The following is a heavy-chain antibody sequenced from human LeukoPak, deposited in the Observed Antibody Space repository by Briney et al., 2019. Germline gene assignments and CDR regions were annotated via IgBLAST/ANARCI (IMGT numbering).Heavy chain of an antibody. J-gene: IGHJ4*02. CDR1: GFTFNTYS. CDR3: ASDHNWAFDY. Sequence: GGSLRLSCAASGFTFNTYSVNWIRQAPGKGLEWVAVISYDGSNKYYADSVKGRFTISRDNSKNTLYLQMNSLRAEDTAVYYCASDHNWAFDYWGQGTLVTVSS. CDR2: ISYDGSNK. D-gene: IGHD1-20*01. V-gene: IGHV3-30*03.